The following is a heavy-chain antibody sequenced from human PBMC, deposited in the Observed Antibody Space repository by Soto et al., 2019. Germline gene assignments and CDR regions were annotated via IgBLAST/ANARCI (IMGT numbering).Heavy chain of an antibody. D-gene: IGHD3-16*01. CDR2: IYYSGTT. CDR3: ARVRRGRGLSLDP. Sequence: QVQLQETGPGLVKPSQTLSLTCTVSGASISRGGYYWSWIRLVPGKGLEWIGYIYYSGTTYYNPSLRGRVSLSVDTSKNQFALTVNARTAADTGVYYCARVRRGRGLSLDPWGRGTLV. V-gene: IGHV4-31*03. CDR1: GASISRGGYY. J-gene: IGHJ5*02.